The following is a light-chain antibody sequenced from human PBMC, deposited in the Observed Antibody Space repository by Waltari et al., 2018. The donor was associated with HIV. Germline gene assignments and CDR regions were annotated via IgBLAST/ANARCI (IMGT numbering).Light chain of an antibody. CDR2: EDI. CDR3: YSTDRSSTHNV. CDR1: ALPKKY. Sequence: SYELPQPPSVSVSPGQTARITCPGDALPKKYAYWYQQKSGQAPVLVIYEDIKRPPGIPERFSGSSSGTMATLTISGAQVEDEADYYCYSTDRSSTHNVFGGGTKLTVL. J-gene: IGLJ3*02. V-gene: IGLV3-10*01.